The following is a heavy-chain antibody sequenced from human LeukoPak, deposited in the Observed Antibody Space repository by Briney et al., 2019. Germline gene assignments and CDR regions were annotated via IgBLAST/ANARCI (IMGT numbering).Heavy chain of an antibody. J-gene: IGHJ4*02. CDR2: IYYSEST. Sequence: SETLSLTCTVSGGSISSYYWSWIRQPPGKGLEWIGYIYYSESTNYNPSLKSRVTISVDTSKNQFSLKLSSVTAADTAVYYCARSPSYLPFDYWGEGTLVTVSS. V-gene: IGHV4-59*01. D-gene: IGHD5-18*01. CDR1: GGSISSYY. CDR3: ARSPSYLPFDY.